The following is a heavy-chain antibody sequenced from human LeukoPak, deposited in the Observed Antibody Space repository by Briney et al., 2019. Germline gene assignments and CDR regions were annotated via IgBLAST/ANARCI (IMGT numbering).Heavy chain of an antibody. Sequence: SVKVSCKASGGTFSSYAISWVRQAPGQGLEWMGGIIPIFGTANYAQKFQGRVTITADKSTTTAYMELRSLRSDDTAVYYCARDYRTGFDYWGQGTLVTVSS. CDR2: IIPIFGTA. V-gene: IGHV1-69*06. D-gene: IGHD7-27*01. J-gene: IGHJ4*02. CDR3: ARDYRTGFDY. CDR1: GGTFSSYA.